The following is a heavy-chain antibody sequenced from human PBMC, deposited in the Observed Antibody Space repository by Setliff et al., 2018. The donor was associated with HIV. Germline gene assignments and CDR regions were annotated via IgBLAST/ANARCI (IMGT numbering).Heavy chain of an antibody. D-gene: IGHD1-26*01. V-gene: IGHV3-11*05. CDR3: ARGVGATSRDYDY. CDR2: ISGSGVYT. Sequence: GGSPRLSCAASGFTFSDFHMTWIRQAPGKGLEWVSYISGSGVYTNYLESVRGRFTISRDNAKNSLYLRMNSLRADDTAVYYCARGVGATSRDYDYWAQGTLVTVSS. CDR1: GFTFSDFH. J-gene: IGHJ4*02.